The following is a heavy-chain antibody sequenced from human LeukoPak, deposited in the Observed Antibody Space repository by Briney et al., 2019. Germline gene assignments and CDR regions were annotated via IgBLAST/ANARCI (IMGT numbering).Heavy chain of an antibody. CDR2: IYTSGST. D-gene: IGHD1-26*01. CDR3: ARSPWEYSGSPNWFDP. CDR1: GDSISNYC. Sequence: PSETLSLTCSVSGDSISNYCWSWIRQPAGKGLEWIGRIYTSGSTNYNPSLKSRVTMSVDTSKNQFSLQLNSLTAADTAVYYCARSPWEYSGSPNWFDPWGQGTLVTVSS. J-gene: IGHJ5*02. V-gene: IGHV4-4*07.